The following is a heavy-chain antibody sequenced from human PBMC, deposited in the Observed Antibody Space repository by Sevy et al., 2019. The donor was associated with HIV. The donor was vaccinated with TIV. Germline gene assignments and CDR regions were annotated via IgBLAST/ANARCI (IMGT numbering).Heavy chain of an antibody. CDR3: ARDLPPSATTVAHFDY. CDR1: GFSFNTFS. D-gene: IGHD4-17*01. Sequence: GGSLRLSCAASGFSFNTFSMNWVRQRPEKGLEWVSSISSSSNYIFYADSVKGRFTISRDNAKDSLYLQMNSLRAEDTALYYCARDLPPSATTVAHFDYWGQGTLVTVSS. J-gene: IGHJ4*02. V-gene: IGHV3-21*01. CDR2: ISSSSNYI.